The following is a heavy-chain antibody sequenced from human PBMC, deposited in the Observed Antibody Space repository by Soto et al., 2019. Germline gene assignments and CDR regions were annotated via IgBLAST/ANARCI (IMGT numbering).Heavy chain of an antibody. V-gene: IGHV1-69*13. CDR1: GGTFSSYA. CDR2: IIPIFGTA. J-gene: IGHJ6*02. CDR3: ARDLSPRQVLLFSEWKNQGSRYYGMDV. D-gene: IGHD3-3*01. Sequence: ASVKVSCKASGGTFSSYAISWVRQAPGQGLEWMGGIIPIFGTANYAQKFQGRVTITADESTSTAYMELSSLRSEDTAVYYCARDLSPRQVLLFSEWKNQGSRYYGMDVWGQGTTVTVSS.